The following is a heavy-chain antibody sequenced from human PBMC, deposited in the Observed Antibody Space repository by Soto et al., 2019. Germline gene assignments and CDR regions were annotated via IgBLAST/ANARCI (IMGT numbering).Heavy chain of an antibody. CDR1: GYSFTSYW. Sequence: GESLKISCKGSGYSFTSYWIGWVRQMPGKGLEWMGIIYPGDSDTRYSPSFQGQVTISADKSISTAYLQWSSLKASDTAMYYCARRGIAAAGIDAHFDYWGQGTLVTVSS. V-gene: IGHV5-51*01. CDR3: ARRGIAAAGIDAHFDY. J-gene: IGHJ4*02. D-gene: IGHD6-13*01. CDR2: IYPGDSDT.